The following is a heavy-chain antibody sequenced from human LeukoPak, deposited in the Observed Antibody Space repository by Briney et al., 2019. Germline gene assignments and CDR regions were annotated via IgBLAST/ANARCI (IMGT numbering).Heavy chain of an antibody. CDR3: ARQGGYCSSISCPNWFDP. D-gene: IGHD2-2*03. CDR1: GFTFSSYW. Sequence: GGSLRLSCAASGFTFSSYWMHWVRQAPGKGLVWVSRINSDGSSTNYADSVKGRFTISGDNAKNSLYLQMNSLRAEDTAVYYCARQGGYCSSISCPNWFDPWGQGTLVTVSS. V-gene: IGHV3-74*01. J-gene: IGHJ5*02. CDR2: INSDGSST.